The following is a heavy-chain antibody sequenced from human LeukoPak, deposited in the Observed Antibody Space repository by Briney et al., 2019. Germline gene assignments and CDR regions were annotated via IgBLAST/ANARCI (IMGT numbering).Heavy chain of an antibody. V-gene: IGHV1-69*05. CDR1: GGTFSSYA. CDR2: INPIFGTA. J-gene: IGHJ4*02. Sequence: ASVKVSCKASGGTFSSYAISWVQQAPGQGLEWMGRINPIFGTANYAQKFQGRVTITTDESTSTAYMELSSLRSEDTAVYYCAREDYDILTGYYKGFDYWGQGTLVTVSS. CDR3: AREDYDILTGYYKGFDY. D-gene: IGHD3-9*01.